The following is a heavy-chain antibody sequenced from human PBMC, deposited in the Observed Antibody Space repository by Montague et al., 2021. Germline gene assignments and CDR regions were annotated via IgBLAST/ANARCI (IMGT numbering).Heavy chain of an antibody. V-gene: IGHV3-23*01. CDR1: GFTISSWA. CDR2: INASGGKT. CDR3: ANFRQSVEMDV. Sequence: YRRLSCAASGFTISSWAMSWVRQAPGKGLECVSIINASGGKTHYADSVTGRFTISRDRSKNTLYLQMDSLRVEDTAVYYCANFRQSVEMDVWGQGTRVTVSS. D-gene: IGHD3-3*01. J-gene: IGHJ6*02.